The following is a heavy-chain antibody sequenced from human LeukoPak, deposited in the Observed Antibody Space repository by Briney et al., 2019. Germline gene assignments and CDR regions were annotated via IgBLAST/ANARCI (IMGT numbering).Heavy chain of an antibody. Sequence: ASVKVSCKASGYTFTSYYMHWVRQAPGQGPEWMGIINPRGGSTDYAQKFQGRVTMTSDTSTSTIYMELNSLRSDDTAVYFCARVGITAATADYWGQGTLVTVSS. CDR2: INPRGGST. V-gene: IGHV1-46*01. CDR1: GYTFTSYY. D-gene: IGHD6-25*01. CDR3: ARVGITAATADY. J-gene: IGHJ4*02.